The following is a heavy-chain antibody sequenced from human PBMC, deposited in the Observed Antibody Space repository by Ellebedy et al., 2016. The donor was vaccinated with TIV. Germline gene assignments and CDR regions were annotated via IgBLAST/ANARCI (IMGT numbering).Heavy chain of an antibody. CDR2: IYGGGNT. D-gene: IGHD6-19*01. J-gene: IGHJ6*04. Sequence: GESLKISCAASGFTVSSNYMSWVRRAPGQGLGWVSVIYGGGNTDYAEHVEGRFTISRDNSKNTVYLQMHSLRAEDTAVYYCARARGWYGSDGMDVWGEGTTVTVSS. V-gene: IGHV3-53*01. CDR3: ARARGWYGSDGMDV. CDR1: GFTVSSNY.